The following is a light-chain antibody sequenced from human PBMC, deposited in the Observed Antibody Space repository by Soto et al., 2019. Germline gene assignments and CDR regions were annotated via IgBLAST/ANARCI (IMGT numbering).Light chain of an antibody. Sequence: ELVLTQSPATLSLSPGERATLSCRASQSVSRYLAWYQQRPGQAPRLLIYDASNRATGVPARFSGSGSETDFTLTISSREPEDSAVYYCQQRNNWPLTFGQVTKLEIK. CDR2: DAS. V-gene: IGKV3-11*01. CDR3: QQRNNWPLT. CDR1: QSVSRY. J-gene: IGKJ2*01.